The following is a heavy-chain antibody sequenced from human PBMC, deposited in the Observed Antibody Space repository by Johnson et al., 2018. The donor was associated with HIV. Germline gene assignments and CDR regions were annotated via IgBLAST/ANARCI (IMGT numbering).Heavy chain of an antibody. CDR2: INKGGREK. J-gene: IGHJ3*02. CDR1: GFTFSSYW. CDR3: ATDRYYNFWSGSGHAAFDI. V-gene: IGHV3-7*01. D-gene: IGHD3-3*01. Sequence: VQLVESGGGLVQPGGYLRLSCAASGFTFSSYWMTWVRQAPGRGLEWVANINKGGREKYYVDYVKGRFTISRDNAKNSLYLQMNKLRVEDTAVYYCATDRYYNFWSGSGHAAFDIWGQGTMVTVSS.